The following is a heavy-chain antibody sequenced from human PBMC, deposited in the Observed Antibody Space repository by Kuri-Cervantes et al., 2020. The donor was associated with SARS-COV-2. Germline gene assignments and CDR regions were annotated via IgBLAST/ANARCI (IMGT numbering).Heavy chain of an antibody. Sequence: GGSLRLSCAASGFTVSSNYMSWVRQAPGKGLEWASVIYSGGSTYYADSVKGRFTISRDNSKNTLYLQMNSLRAEDTAVYYCANSLLLSLDYWGQGTLVTVSS. D-gene: IGHD1-26*01. CDR1: GFTVSSNY. CDR3: ANSLLLSLDY. V-gene: IGHV3-66*02. CDR2: IYSGGST. J-gene: IGHJ4*02.